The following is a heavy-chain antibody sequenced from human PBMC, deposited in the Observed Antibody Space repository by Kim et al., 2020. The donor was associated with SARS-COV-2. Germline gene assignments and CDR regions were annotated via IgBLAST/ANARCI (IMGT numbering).Heavy chain of an antibody. Sequence: GGSLRLSCAASGFTFNNFGMHWVRQAPGKGLEWVAVISYEGSKKYYADSVNGRFTISRDSFKNTMSLQMSGLTAEDTAVYYCAKANVFHVFGKFHDDAFDLWGQGAMVTVS. J-gene: IGHJ3*01. CDR2: ISYEGSKK. V-gene: IGHV3-30*18. D-gene: IGHD3-10*02. CDR1: GFTFNNFG. CDR3: AKANVFHVFGKFHDDAFDL.